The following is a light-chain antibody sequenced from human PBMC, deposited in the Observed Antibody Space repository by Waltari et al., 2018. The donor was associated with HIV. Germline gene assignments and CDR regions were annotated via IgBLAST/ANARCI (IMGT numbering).Light chain of an antibody. CDR3: QSADSSGTVV. CDR2: IDN. J-gene: IGLJ2*01. Sequence: SYELTQPPSVSVSPGQTARITCSGDALPHQYAYWYNQKPGQAPALVTYIDNERPSGIPERISGSSSGTTVTLTISGVQAEDEADYYCQSADSSGTVVFGGGTKLTVL. V-gene: IGLV3-25*03. CDR1: ALPHQY.